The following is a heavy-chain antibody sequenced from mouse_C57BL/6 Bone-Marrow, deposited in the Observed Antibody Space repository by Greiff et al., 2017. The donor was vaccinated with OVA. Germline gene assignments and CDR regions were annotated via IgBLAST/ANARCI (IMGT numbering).Heavy chain of an antibody. CDR1: GYTFTSYG. J-gene: IGHJ3*01. CDR2: IYPRSGNT. V-gene: IGHV1-81*01. Sequence: QVQLKESGAELARPGASVKLSCKASGYTFTSYGISWVKQRTGQGLEWIGEIYPRSGNTYYNEKFKGKATLTADKSSSTAYMELRSLTSEDSAVYFCARSDGYSFAYWGQGTLVTVSA. CDR3: ARSDGYSFAY. D-gene: IGHD2-3*01.